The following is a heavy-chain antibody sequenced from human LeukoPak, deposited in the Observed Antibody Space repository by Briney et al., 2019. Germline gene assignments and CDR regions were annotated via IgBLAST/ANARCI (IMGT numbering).Heavy chain of an antibody. V-gene: IGHV3-64*01. CDR3: ARDKRRYCSSTSCYEGFDY. CDR2: ISSNGGST. D-gene: IGHD2-2*01. J-gene: IGHJ4*02. CDR1: GFTFSTYT. Sequence: GGSLRLSCAASGFTFSTYTMHWVRQAPGKGLEYVSAISSNGGSTYYANSVKGRFTISRDNSKNTLYLQMNSLRAEDTAVYYCARDKRRYCSSTSCYEGFDYWGQGTLVTVSS.